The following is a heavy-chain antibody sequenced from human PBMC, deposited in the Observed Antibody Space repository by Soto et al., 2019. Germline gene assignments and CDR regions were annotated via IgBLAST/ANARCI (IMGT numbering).Heavy chain of an antibody. CDR3: ARDRGGSGWYGFDY. Sequence: PGGSLRLSCAASGFTFISFGMGWVRQAPGKGLEWVAVIWHDGSNKYYADSVKGRFTISRDNSKNTLYLQLNSLRAEDTAVYYCARDRGGSGWYGFDYWGQGTLVTVSS. V-gene: IGHV3-33*01. J-gene: IGHJ4*02. D-gene: IGHD6-19*01. CDR1: GFTFISFG. CDR2: IWHDGSNK.